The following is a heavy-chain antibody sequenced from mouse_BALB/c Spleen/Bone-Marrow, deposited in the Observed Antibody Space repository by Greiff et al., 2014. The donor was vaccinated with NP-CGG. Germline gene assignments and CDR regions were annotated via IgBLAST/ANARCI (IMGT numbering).Heavy chain of an antibody. J-gene: IGHJ4*01. CDR2: ISYSGST. V-gene: IGHV3-2*02. D-gene: IGHD3-2*02. Sequence: VQLQQSGPGLVKPSQSLSLTCTVPGYSITSDYAWNWIRQFPGNKLEWMGYISYSGSTSYNPSLKSRISITRDTSKNQFFLQLNSVTTEDTATYYCASQDVYYYAMDYWGQGTSVTVSS. CDR3: ASQDVYYYAMDY. CDR1: GYSITSDYA.